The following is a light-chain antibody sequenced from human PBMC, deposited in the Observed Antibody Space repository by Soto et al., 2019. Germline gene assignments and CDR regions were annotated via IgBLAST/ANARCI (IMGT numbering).Light chain of an antibody. J-gene: IGLJ1*01. Sequence: QSALTQPASVSGSPGQSITISCTGTRSDVGGFDYVSWYQQHPGEAPKLIIYEVTHRPSGVSNRFSGSKSGNTASLTISGLQAEDEADYYCSLYTSSSTYVFGTGTKVTVL. CDR3: SLYTSSSTYV. CDR2: EVT. CDR1: RSDVGGFDY. V-gene: IGLV2-14*01.